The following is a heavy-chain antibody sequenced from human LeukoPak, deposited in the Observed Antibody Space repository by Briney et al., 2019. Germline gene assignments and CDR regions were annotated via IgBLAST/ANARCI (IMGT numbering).Heavy chain of an antibody. D-gene: IGHD4-17*01. CDR1: GYTFTSYG. V-gene: IGHV1-18*01. Sequence: ASVKVSCEASGYTFTSYGISWVRQAPGQRLEWMGWISAYNGNTNYAQKLKGRVTMTTDPSTSTPYQEPRSLRSDHTAVYYRARSLGPSAVTTMGWFDPWGQGTLVTVSS. CDR2: ISAYNGNT. J-gene: IGHJ5*02. CDR3: ARSLGPSAVTTMGWFDP.